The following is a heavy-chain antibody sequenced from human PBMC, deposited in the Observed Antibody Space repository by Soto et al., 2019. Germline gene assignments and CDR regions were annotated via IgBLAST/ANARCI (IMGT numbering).Heavy chain of an antibody. CDR3: AAYGYFDWLPN. V-gene: IGHV1-69*02. CDR1: GGTFSSYT. D-gene: IGHD3-9*01. J-gene: IGHJ4*02. CDR2: IIPILGIA. Sequence: QVQLVQSGAEVKKPGSSVKVSCKASGGTFSSYTISWVRQAPGQGLEWMGRIIPILGIANYAQKFQGRVAITAEKSTSTAYMELSSLRSEDKAVYYCAAYGYFDWLPNWGQGTLVTVSS.